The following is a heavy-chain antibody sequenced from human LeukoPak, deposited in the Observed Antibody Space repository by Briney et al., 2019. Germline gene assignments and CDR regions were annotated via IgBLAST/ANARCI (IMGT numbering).Heavy chain of an antibody. D-gene: IGHD3-10*01. CDR2: ISGSGGST. J-gene: IGHJ3*02. CDR3: AKDRSYGSGSYWFWSDAFDI. CDR1: GFTFSSYA. V-gene: IGHV3-23*01. Sequence: GGSLRLSCAASGFTFSSYAMSWVRQAPGKGLEWVSAISGSGGSTYYADSVKGRFTISRDNPKNTLYLQMNSLGAEDTAVYYCAKDRSYGSGSYWFWSDAFDIWGQGTMVTVSS.